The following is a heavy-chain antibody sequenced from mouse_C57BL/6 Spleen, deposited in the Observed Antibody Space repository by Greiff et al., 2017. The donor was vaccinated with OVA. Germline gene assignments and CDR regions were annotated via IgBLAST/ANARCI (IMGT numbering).Heavy chain of an antibody. CDR3: ARAGTGGYYAMDY. J-gene: IGHJ4*01. V-gene: IGHV1-80*01. D-gene: IGHD4-1*01. CDR2: IYPGDGDT. Sequence: QVQLKQSGAELVKPGASVKISCKASGYAFSSYWMNWVKQRPGTGLEWIGQIYPGDGDTNYNGQFQGKATLTADKSSSTAYMQLSSLTSEDSAVYFCARAGTGGYYAMDYWGQGTSVTVSS. CDR1: GYAFSSYW.